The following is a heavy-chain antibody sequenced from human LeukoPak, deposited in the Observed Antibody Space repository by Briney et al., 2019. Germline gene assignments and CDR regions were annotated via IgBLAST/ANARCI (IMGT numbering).Heavy chain of an antibody. CDR3: AKLYSSSSRGGYY. Sequence: GGSLRLSCAASGFSFSTYGMHWVRQAPGKGLEWVAFIRYDGDKKYYVDSVKGRFTISRDNSKNTLYLQMNSLRAEDTAVYYCAKLYSSSSRGGYYWGQGTLVTVSS. D-gene: IGHD6-13*01. CDR2: IRYDGDKK. V-gene: IGHV3-30*02. J-gene: IGHJ4*02. CDR1: GFSFSTYG.